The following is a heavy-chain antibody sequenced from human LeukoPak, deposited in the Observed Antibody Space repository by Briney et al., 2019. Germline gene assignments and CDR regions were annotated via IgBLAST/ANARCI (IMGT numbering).Heavy chain of an antibody. V-gene: IGHV3-15*01. D-gene: IGHD3-9*01. CDR2: IKSKTDGGTT. CDR1: GFTFGHAW. CDR3: IFKQKTAYEILTQHPPYYYYYGMDV. J-gene: IGHJ6*02. Sequence: GGPLRLSCAASGFTFGHAWMSWLPQARGKGPKSLGRIKSKTDGGTTDSAAPVKGRFNISRDDSKNTLYLQMNSLKTEDTAVYYFIFKQKTAYEILTQHPPYYYYYGMDVWGQGTTVTVSS.